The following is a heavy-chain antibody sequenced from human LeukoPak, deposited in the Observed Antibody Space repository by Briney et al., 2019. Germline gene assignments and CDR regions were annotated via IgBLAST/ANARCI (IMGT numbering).Heavy chain of an antibody. V-gene: IGHV3-21*06. CDR1: GFTFSSYN. J-gene: IGHJ4*02. D-gene: IGHD6-13*01. CDR3: VIPNWDITAAGQDFDY. CDR2: ISSSSVYV. Sequence: GGSLRLSCAASGFTFSSYNMNWVRQAPGKGLEWVSSISSSSVYVFYADSVKGRFTISRDNAKNSLYLQLTSLRAEDTAVYYCVIPNWDITAAGQDFDYWGQGTLVTVSS.